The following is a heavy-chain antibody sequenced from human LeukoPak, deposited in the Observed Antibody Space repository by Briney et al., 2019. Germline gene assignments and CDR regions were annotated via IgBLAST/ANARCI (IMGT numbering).Heavy chain of an antibody. CDR3: ARDEVLGGYYYFDY. Sequence: GGSLRLSCAASGFTFSSYAMSWVRQAPGKGLEWVAVISYDGSNKYYADSVKGRFTISRDNSKNTLYLQMNSLRAEDTAVYYCARDEVLGGYYYFDYWGQGTLVTVSS. V-gene: IGHV3-30-3*01. J-gene: IGHJ4*02. CDR1: GFTFSSYA. CDR2: ISYDGSNK. D-gene: IGHD5-12*01.